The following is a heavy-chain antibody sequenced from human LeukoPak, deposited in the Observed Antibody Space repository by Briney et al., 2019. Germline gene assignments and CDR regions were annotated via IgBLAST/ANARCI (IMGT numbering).Heavy chain of an antibody. CDR3: ARGVGVWYFEL. J-gene: IGHJ2*01. V-gene: IGHV3-48*03. CDR1: GFTFSSYE. CDR2: ISSSGSTI. Sequence: GGSLRLSCAASGFTFSSYEMNWVRQAPGKGPEWVSYISSSGSTIYYADSVKGRFTISRDNAKNSLYLQMNTLRAEDTPVYYCARGVGVWYFELWGRGTLVTVSS. D-gene: IGHD3-3*01.